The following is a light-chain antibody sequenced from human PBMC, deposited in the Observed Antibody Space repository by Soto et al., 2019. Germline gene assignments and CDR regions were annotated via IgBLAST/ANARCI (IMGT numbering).Light chain of an antibody. J-gene: IGKJ5*01. CDR1: QSVSSSY. CDR3: QQYGSSPPIT. CDR2: GAS. Sequence: EIVLTQSPGTLSLSPGEGATLACRASQSVSSSYLAWYQQKPGQAPRLLLYGASSRATGIPDRFSGSGSWTDFTLTISRLEPEDFAVYYCQQYGSSPPITFGQGTRLEIK. V-gene: IGKV3-20*01.